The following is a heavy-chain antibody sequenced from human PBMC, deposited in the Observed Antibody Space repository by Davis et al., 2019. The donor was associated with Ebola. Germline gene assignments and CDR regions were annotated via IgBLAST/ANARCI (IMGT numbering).Heavy chain of an antibody. J-gene: IGHJ5*02. V-gene: IGHV3-73*01. Sequence: PGGSLRLSCAASGFTFSGSAMHWVRQASGKGLEWVGRIRSKANSYATAYAASVKGRFTISRDNAKNTLYLQMNSLRAEDTAVYYCARRVFPWGQGTLVTVSS. CDR1: GFTFSGSA. CDR3: ARRVFP. CDR2: IRSKANSYAT. D-gene: IGHD3-10*01.